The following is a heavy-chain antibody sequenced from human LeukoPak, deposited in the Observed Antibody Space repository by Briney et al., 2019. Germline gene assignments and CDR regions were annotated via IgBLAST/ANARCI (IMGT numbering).Heavy chain of an antibody. CDR1: GFTVSSNY. Sequence: GGSLRLSCAASGFTVSSNYMSWVRQAPGKGLEWVANIKEDGSEKYYVDSVKGRFTISRDNAKTSVYLQMNSLRAEDTAVYYCARGLYYDFWSAYKIFDYWGQGTLVTVSS. CDR2: IKEDGSEK. D-gene: IGHD3-3*01. CDR3: ARGLYYDFWSAYKIFDY. J-gene: IGHJ4*02. V-gene: IGHV3-7*01.